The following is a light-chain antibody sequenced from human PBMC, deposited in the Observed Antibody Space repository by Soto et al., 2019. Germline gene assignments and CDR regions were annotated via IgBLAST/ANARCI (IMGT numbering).Light chain of an antibody. CDR1: QSVGGN. V-gene: IGKV3-15*01. CDR2: DAS. CDR3: QQYNNWPLYT. Sequence: EIVMTQSPATLSVSPGERATLSCRASQSVGGNLAWYQQRPGRAPRLLIYDASTRATDIPARFSGSGSGTEFTLTISSLQSEDFARYYCQQYNNWPLYTFGQGTKLEIK. J-gene: IGKJ2*01.